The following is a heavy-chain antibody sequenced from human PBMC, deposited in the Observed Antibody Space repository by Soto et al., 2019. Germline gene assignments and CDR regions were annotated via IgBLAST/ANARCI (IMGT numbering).Heavy chain of an antibody. J-gene: IGHJ4*02. CDR1: GGSISSSSYY. CDR2: IYYSGRT. CDR3: ARGYYYDSSGYYHFDY. V-gene: IGHV4-61*05. D-gene: IGHD3-22*01. Sequence: SETLSLTCTVSGGSISSSSYYWGWIRQPPGKGLEWIGYIYYSGRTNYNPSLKSRVTISRDTSKNQFSLKLSSVTAADTAVYYCARGYYYDSSGYYHFDYWGQGALVTVSS.